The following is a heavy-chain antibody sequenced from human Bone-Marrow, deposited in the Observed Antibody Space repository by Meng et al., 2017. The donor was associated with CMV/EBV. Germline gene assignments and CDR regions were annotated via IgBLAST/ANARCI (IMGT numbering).Heavy chain of an antibody. V-gene: IGHV3-23*01. D-gene: IGHD2-15*01. Sequence: GESLKISCAASGFTFSNYAMSWVRQAPGKGLEWVSSVSNNGGSTYYADSVKGRFTISRDNSKNTLYLQMNSLRAEDTAVYYCAKDGGWSYLDYWGQGKLVHVYS. CDR3: AKDGGWSYLDY. CDR2: VSNNGGST. CDR1: GFTFSNYA. J-gene: IGHJ4*01.